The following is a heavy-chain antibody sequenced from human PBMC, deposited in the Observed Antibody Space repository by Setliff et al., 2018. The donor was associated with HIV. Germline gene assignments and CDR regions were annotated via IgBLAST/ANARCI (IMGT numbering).Heavy chain of an antibody. CDR1: GGTFSSYA. V-gene: IGHV1-18*01. J-gene: IGHJ4*02. D-gene: IGHD3-22*01. CDR3: ARDGYYYDGSAYSTFDY. CDR2: IIPNGNT. Sequence: ASVKVSCKASGGTFSSYAISWVRQAPGQGLEWMGGIIPNGNTKYHYSLQGRVTMTTDTPTSTAFMELRSLTSDDTAVYYCARDGYYYDGSAYSTFDYWGQGTLVTVSS.